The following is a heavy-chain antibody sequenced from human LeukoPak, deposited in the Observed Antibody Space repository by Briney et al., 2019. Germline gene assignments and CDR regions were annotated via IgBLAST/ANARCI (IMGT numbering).Heavy chain of an antibody. CDR2: IWNDGSNK. CDR1: GFTFSSYG. J-gene: IGHJ4*02. CDR3: ARDHPPYYFDS. V-gene: IGHV3-33*01. Sequence: PGGSLRLSCAASGFTFSSYGMHWVRQAPGKGLEWVAAIWNDGSNKYYADSVQGRFTISRDNSKNTLYLQMNSLRAEDTAVYYCARDHPPYYFDSWGQGTLVIVSS.